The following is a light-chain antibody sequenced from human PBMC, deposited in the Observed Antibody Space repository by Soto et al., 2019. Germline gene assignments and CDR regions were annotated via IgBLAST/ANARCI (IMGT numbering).Light chain of an antibody. Sequence: QSVLTQPPSASGTPGQRVTISCSGSSSNIGRNTVNWYQQLPGTAPKVLIYDDNKRPSGIPDRFSGSKSGTSATLGITGFQTGDEADYYCGSWDSSLSAYVFGTGTKLTVL. CDR1: SSNIGRNT. CDR2: DDN. V-gene: IGLV1-51*01. J-gene: IGLJ1*01. CDR3: GSWDSSLSAYV.